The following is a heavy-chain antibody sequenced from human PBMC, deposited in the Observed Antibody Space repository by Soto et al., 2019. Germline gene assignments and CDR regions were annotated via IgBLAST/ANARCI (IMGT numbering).Heavy chain of an antibody. CDR1: GGSISSVGYA. D-gene: IGHD2-21*02. CDR2: IYQSGST. V-gene: IGHV4-30-2*01. Sequence: SSATLSLTCAVSGGSISSVGYARAWIREPPGKGLEWVGYIYQSGSTYYNPSLKSRVTIAADRSKNQFSLNLASVTAADTAVYYCARSYSGGDAYFDYWGQGTVVTVSS. CDR3: ARSYSGGDAYFDY. J-gene: IGHJ4*02.